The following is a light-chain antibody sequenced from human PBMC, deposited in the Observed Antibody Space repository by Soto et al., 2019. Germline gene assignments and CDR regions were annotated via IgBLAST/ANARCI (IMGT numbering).Light chain of an antibody. J-gene: IGLJ3*02. CDR2: GNS. Sequence: QSVLTQPPSVSGAPGQRVTISCTGSSSNIGAGYDVHWYQQLPGTAPKLLIYGNSNRPSGVPDRFSGSQSGTSASLAITGLQAEDEADYSCQSYDRSLSGSVFGGGTKLTVL. CDR3: QSYDRSLSGSV. V-gene: IGLV1-40*01. CDR1: SSNIGAGYD.